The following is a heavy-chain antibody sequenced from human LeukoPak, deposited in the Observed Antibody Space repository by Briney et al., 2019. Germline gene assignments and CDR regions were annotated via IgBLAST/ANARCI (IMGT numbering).Heavy chain of an antibody. D-gene: IGHD3-22*01. Sequence: PSGTLSLTCTVSGGSISSYYWSWIRQPPGKGLEWIGYIFYTGNTNYNPSLKSRLTISVDTSKNQFSLKLSSVTAADTAVYYCARSRDSAGYYTVLFDYWGQGSLVTVSS. CDR3: ARSRDSAGYYTVLFDY. V-gene: IGHV4-59*01. CDR2: IFYTGNT. CDR1: GGSISSYY. J-gene: IGHJ4*02.